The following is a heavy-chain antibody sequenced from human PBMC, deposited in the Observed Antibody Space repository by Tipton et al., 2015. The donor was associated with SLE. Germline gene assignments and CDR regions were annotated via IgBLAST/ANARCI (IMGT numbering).Heavy chain of an antibody. J-gene: IGHJ3*02. V-gene: IGHV3-21*01. CDR2: ISSSSSYI. D-gene: IGHD1-26*01. CDR3: ARDRTLVGATQEGAFDI. CDR1: GFTFSSYS. Sequence: QLVQSGGGLVKPGGSLRLSCAASGFTFSSYSMNWVRQAPGKGLEWVSSISSSSSYIYYADSVKGRFTISRDNAKNSLYLQMNSLRAEDTAVYYCARDRTLVGATQEGAFDIWGQGTMVTVSS.